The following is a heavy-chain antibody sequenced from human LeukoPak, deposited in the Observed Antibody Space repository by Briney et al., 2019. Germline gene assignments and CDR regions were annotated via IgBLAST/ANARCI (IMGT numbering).Heavy chain of an antibody. V-gene: IGHV3-21*04. D-gene: IGHD6-13*01. Sequence: GGSLRLSCAASGFTFSSYSMNWVRQAPGKGLEWVSSISSSSSYIYYADSVKGRFTISRDNSKNTLYLQMNSLRAEDTALYYCAKTGGIAAAHWGQGTLVTVSS. CDR1: GFTFSSYS. J-gene: IGHJ4*02. CDR3: AKTGGIAAAH. CDR2: ISSSSSYI.